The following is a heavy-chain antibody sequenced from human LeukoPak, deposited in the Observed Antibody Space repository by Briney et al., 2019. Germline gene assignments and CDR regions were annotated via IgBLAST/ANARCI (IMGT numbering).Heavy chain of an antibody. D-gene: IGHD3-10*01. Sequence: SETLSLTCAVYGGSFSGYYWSWIRQPPGKGLEWIGEINHSGSTNYNPSLKSRVTISVDTSKNQFSLKLSSVTAADTAVYYCARLFSGRYGEHWGQGTLVTVSS. V-gene: IGHV4-34*01. CDR3: ARLFSGRYGEH. J-gene: IGHJ1*01. CDR1: GGSFSGYY. CDR2: INHSGST.